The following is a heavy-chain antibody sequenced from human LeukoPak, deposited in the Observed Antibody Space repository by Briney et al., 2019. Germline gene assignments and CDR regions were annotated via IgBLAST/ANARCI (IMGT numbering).Heavy chain of an antibody. J-gene: IGHJ4*02. CDR2: ISRSSDTV. Sequence: GGSLRLSCAAPGFTFSSYSMNWVRQAPGKGLEWVSFISRSSDTVYYADSVKGRFTISRDNAKNSLYLQMNSLRDEDTAVYYCARRVNFDSWGQGTLVTVSS. CDR3: ARRVNFDS. CDR1: GFTFSSYS. D-gene: IGHD3-3*01. V-gene: IGHV3-48*02.